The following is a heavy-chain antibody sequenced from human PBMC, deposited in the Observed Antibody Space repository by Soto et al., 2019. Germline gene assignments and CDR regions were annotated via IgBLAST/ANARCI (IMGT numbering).Heavy chain of an antibody. V-gene: IGHV3-23*01. Sequence: PGGSLRLSCAASGFTFSSFAMSWVRQAPGKGLDWVSAISGSGGSTYYADSVKGRFTTSRDNSKNTLYLQMNSLRAEDTAVYYCAKDRVVVVPAAGIDWGQGTLVTVSS. D-gene: IGHD2-2*01. CDR3: AKDRVVVVPAAGID. CDR2: ISGSGGST. J-gene: IGHJ4*02. CDR1: GFTFSSFA.